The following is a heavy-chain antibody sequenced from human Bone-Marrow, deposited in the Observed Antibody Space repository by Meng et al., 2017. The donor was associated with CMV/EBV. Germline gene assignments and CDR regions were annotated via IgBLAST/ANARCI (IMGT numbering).Heavy chain of an antibody. D-gene: IGHD3-22*01. Sequence: SETLSLTCTVSGGSISSYYWSWIRQPPGKGLEWIGYIYYSGSTNYNPSLKSRVTISVDTSKNQFSLKLSSVTAADTAVYYCARDNPPYGGYKFDYWGQGTPVTVSS. J-gene: IGHJ4*02. CDR3: ARDNPPYGGYKFDY. CDR1: GGSISSYY. CDR2: IYYSGST. V-gene: IGHV4-59*01.